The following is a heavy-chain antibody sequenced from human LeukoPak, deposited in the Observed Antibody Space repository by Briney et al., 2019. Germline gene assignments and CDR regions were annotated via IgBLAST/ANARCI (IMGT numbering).Heavy chain of an antibody. V-gene: IGHV3-21*01. CDR1: GFTFSSYS. Sequence: GGSLRLPCAASGFTFSSYSMNWVRQAPGKGLEWVSSISSSSSYIYYADSVKGRFTISRDNAKNSLYLQMNTLRAEDTAVYYCARDSGTGPDIWGQGTLVTVSS. J-gene: IGHJ3*02. CDR2: ISSSSSYI. CDR3: ARDSGTGPDI. D-gene: IGHD3/OR15-3a*01.